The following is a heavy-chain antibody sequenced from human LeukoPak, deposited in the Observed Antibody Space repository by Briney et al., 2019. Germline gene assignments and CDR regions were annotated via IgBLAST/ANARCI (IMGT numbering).Heavy chain of an antibody. V-gene: IGHV7-4-1*02. CDR2: INPNTGNP. J-gene: IGHJ4*02. Sequence: ASVKVSCKASGGTFSSYAMNWVRQAPGQGLEWMGWINPNTGNPTYAQGFTGRFVFSLDTSVTTAYLQISSLKAEDTAVYYCARAYQPLGELSLPDYWGQGTLVTVSS. D-gene: IGHD3-16*02. CDR1: GGTFSSYA. CDR3: ARAYQPLGELSLPDY.